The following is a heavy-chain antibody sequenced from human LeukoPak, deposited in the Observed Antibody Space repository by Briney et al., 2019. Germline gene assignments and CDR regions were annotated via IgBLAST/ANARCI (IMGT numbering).Heavy chain of an antibody. D-gene: IGHD3-16*02. CDR3: ARHAPGYVWGSYRYAEIQHSFDV. Sequence: SETLSLTCAVYGGSFSGYYWSWIRQPPGKELEWIGEINHGGSTNYNPSLKSRFTISVDTSKNQFSLRLSSVTAADTAVYYCARHAPGYVWGSYRYAEIQHSFDVWGQGTLVTVSS. V-gene: IGHV4-34*01. CDR1: GGSFSGYY. J-gene: IGHJ3*01. CDR2: INHGGST.